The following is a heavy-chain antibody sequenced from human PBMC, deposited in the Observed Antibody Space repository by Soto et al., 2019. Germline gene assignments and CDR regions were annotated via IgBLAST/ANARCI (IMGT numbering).Heavy chain of an antibody. V-gene: IGHV4-30-2*01. CDR2: IYHRGST. Sequence: QLPLQESGSGLVKPSQTLSLTCAVSAGSVRSGGYFLSWVRQPPGKGLEWIGYIYHRGSTYYNPSLKSRVTISVDRSKNQASRKLSSVTAADTAVYYCAAGGGLPRYYWGQGTLVTVSS. J-gene: IGHJ4*02. CDR3: AAGGGLPRYY. CDR1: AGSVRSGGYF. D-gene: IGHD5-12*01.